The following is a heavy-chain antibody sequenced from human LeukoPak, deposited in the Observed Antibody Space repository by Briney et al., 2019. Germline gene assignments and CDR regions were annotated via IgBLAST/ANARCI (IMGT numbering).Heavy chain of an antibody. CDR1: GGSISSSSYY. CDR3: LAVAVADTHVDAFDI. J-gene: IGHJ3*02. D-gene: IGHD6-19*01. CDR2: IYYSGST. Sequence: LETLSLTCTVSGGSISSSSYYWGWIRQPPGKGLEWIGSIYYSGSTYYNPSLKSRVTISVDTSKNQFSLKLSSVTAADTAVYYCLAVAVADTHVDAFDIWGQGTMVTVSS. V-gene: IGHV4-39*07.